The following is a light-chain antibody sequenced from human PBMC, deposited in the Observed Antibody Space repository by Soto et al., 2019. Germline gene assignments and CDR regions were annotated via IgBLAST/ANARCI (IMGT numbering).Light chain of an antibody. J-gene: IGLJ2*01. Sequence: SYELTQPLSVSVALGQTARITCGGNNIGSKNVHLYQQKPGQAPVLVIYRDSNRPSGIPERFSGSNSGNTATLTISRAQAGDEADYYCQVWDSSTVVLGGGTKLTVL. CDR2: RDS. CDR3: QVWDSSTVV. CDR1: NIGSKN. V-gene: IGLV3-9*01.